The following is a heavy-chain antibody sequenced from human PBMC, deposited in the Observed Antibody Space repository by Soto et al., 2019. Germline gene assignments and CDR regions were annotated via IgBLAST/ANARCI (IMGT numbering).Heavy chain of an antibody. V-gene: IGHV3-7*05. CDR2: IKQDGSEK. Sequence: EVQLVESGGGLVQPGGSLRLSCAASGFTFSSYWMSWVRQAPGKGLEWVANIKQDGSEKYYVDSVKGRFTISRDNAKNSLYLQMNSLRAEDTAVYYCARDRGTMVRGVIPYRGQGTLVTVSS. CDR1: GFTFSSYW. J-gene: IGHJ4*02. D-gene: IGHD3-10*01. CDR3: ARDRGTMVRGVIPY.